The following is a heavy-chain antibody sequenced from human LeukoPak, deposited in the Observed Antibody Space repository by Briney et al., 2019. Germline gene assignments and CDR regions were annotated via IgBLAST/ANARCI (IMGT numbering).Heavy chain of an antibody. CDR2: MNPNSGNT. CDR3: ARAPAAVAGRPYYYYYYMDV. D-gene: IGHD6-19*01. Sequence: ASVKVSCKASGYTFTSYDINWVRQATGQGLEWMGWMNPNSGNTGYAQKFQGRVTMTRNTSISTAYMELSSLRSEDTAVYYCARAPAAVAGRPYYYYYYMDVWGKGTTVTVSS. V-gene: IGHV1-8*01. J-gene: IGHJ6*03. CDR1: GYTFTSYD.